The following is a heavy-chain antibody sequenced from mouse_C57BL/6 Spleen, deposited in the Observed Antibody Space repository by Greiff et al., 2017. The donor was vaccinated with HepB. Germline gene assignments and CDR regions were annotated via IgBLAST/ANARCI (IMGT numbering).Heavy chain of an antibody. Sequence: EVKLVESGGDLVKPGGSLKLSCAASGFTFSSYGMSWVRQTPDKRLEWVATISSGGSYTYYPDSVKGRFTISRDNAKNTLYLQMSSLKSEDTAMYYCARHEVYYGYDEAMDYWGQGTSVTVSS. CDR2: ISSGGSYT. J-gene: IGHJ4*01. CDR3: ARHEVYYGYDEAMDY. CDR1: GFTFSSYG. D-gene: IGHD2-2*01. V-gene: IGHV5-6*02.